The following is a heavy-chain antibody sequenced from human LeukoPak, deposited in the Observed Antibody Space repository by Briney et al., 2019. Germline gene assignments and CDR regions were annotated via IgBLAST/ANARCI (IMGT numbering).Heavy chain of an antibody. Sequence: PGGSLRLSCAASGFTFSSYGMHCVRQAPGKGLEWVAVIWYDGSNKYYADSVKGRFTISRDNSKNTLYLQMNSLRDEDTAAYYCARGKDHNSGSRYYWGQGTQVTVSS. D-gene: IGHD6-19*01. CDR1: GFTFSSYG. CDR3: ARGKDHNSGSRYY. V-gene: IGHV3-33*01. J-gene: IGHJ4*02. CDR2: IWYDGSNK.